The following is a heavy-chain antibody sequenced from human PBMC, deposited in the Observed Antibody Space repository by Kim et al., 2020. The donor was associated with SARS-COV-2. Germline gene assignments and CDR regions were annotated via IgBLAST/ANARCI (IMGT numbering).Heavy chain of an antibody. V-gene: IGHV4-59*01. J-gene: IGHJ4*02. D-gene: IGHD6-19*01. CDR2: IYYSGST. CDR3: ARDQMGGGWYPL. Sequence: SETLSLTCTVSGDSISSYYWSWIRQPPGKGLEWIGYIYYSGSTNYNPSLKSRVTISVDTSKNQFSLKLSSVTAADTAVYYCARDQMGGGWYPLWGQGPLVTVSS. CDR1: GDSISSYY.